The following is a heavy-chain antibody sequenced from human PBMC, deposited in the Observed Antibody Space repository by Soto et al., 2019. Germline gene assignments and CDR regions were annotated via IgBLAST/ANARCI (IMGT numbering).Heavy chain of an antibody. CDR2: ISAYDDKT. Sequence: ASVRGSCKTSGYPFTSYGINWVRQAPGQGPEWMGWISAYDDKTIYSQKFQGRVTLTADTSTTTAYMELRGLRFDDTAVYYCARDRLIAVTGLLRNWGQGTLVTVSS. CDR3: ARDRLIAVTGLLRN. V-gene: IGHV1-18*01. J-gene: IGHJ4*02. CDR1: GYPFTSYG. D-gene: IGHD6-19*01.